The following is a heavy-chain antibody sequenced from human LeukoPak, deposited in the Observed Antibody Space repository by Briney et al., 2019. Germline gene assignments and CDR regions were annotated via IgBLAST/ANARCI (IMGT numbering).Heavy chain of an antibody. J-gene: IGHJ5*02. V-gene: IGHV1-18*01. CDR1: GYTFTSYG. CDR3: ARTVLWVRDFWSGPNWFDP. CDR2: ISAYNGNT. D-gene: IGHD3-3*01. Sequence: GASVKVSCKASGYTFTSYGISWVRQAPGQGLEWMGWISAYNGNTNYAQKLHGRVTMTTDTSTSTAYMELRSLRSDDTAVYYCARTVLWVRDFWSGPNWFDPWGQGTLVTVSS.